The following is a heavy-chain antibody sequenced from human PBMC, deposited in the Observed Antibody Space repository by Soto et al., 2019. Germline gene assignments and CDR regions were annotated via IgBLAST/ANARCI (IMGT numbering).Heavy chain of an antibody. CDR3: VRHWGG. D-gene: IGHD2-21*01. V-gene: IGHV3-23*01. CDR1: GFTFNTYD. J-gene: IGHJ4*01. CDR2: IATTGETT. Sequence: EVQLLESGGGLVQPGGSLRLSCAASGFTFNTYDMSWVRQAPGTGLEWVSSIATTGETTFYADSVRGRFTISRDNSKNTLFLQINTRRADDTAISYCVRHWGGWGHGTLVTVSS.